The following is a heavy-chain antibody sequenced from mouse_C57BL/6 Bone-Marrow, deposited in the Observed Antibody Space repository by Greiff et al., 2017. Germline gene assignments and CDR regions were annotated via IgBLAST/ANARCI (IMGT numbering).Heavy chain of an antibody. Sequence: VQLQQSGAELVRPGASVKLSCTASGFNIKDDYMHWVKQRPEQGLEWIGWIDPENGDTEYASKFQGKATITADTSSNTAYLQLSSLTSEDTAVYYCTTPGDGSLYWGQGTLVTVSA. CDR3: TTPGDGSLY. V-gene: IGHV14-4*01. D-gene: IGHD1-1*01. CDR2: IDPENGDT. CDR1: GFNIKDDY. J-gene: IGHJ3*01.